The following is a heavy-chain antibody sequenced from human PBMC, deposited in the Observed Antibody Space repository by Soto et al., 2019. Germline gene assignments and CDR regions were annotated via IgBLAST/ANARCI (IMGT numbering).Heavy chain of an antibody. D-gene: IGHD5-18*01. Sequence: QITLKESGPTLVKPTQTLTLTCTFSGFSLSTSGVGVGWIRQPPGKALEWLALIYWDDDKRYSPSLKSRLTITKDTSKNQVVLTMTNMDPVDTATYYCAHRRGYSYKGYHWFDPWGQGTLVTVSS. CDR1: GFSLSTSGVG. V-gene: IGHV2-5*02. J-gene: IGHJ5*02. CDR2: IYWDDDK. CDR3: AHRRGYSYKGYHWFDP.